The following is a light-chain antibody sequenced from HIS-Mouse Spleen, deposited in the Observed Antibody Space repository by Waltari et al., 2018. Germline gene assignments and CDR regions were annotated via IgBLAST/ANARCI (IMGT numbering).Light chain of an antibody. Sequence: SYELTQPPSVSVSPGQTASITCSGDKFGDKYACWYQQKPGQSPVLVIYQDSKRPQGIPERFSGSNSGNPATLTIGGTQAMDEADYYCQAWDSSTAVFGTGTKVTVL. CDR2: QDS. V-gene: IGLV3-1*01. CDR3: QAWDSSTAV. J-gene: IGLJ1*01. CDR1: KFGDKY.